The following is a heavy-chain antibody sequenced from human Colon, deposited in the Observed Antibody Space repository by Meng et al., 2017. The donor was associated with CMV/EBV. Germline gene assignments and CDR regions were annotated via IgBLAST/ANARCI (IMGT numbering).Heavy chain of an antibody. Sequence: ASVKVSCKASGYTFTSYDINWVRQATGQGLEWMGWMNPNSGNTDYAQKFQGRVTMTRNTSISTAYMELSSLRSEDTAVYYCARVSSLYYYYYYGMDVWGQGTTVTVSS. CDR2: MNPNSGNT. J-gene: IGHJ6*02. V-gene: IGHV1-8*01. CDR3: ARVSSLYYYYYYGMDV. CDR1: GYTFTSYD. D-gene: IGHD2-2*01.